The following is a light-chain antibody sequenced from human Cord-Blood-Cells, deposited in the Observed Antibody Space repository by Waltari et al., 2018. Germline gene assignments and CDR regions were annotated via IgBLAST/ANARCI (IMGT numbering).Light chain of an antibody. V-gene: IGLV2-11*01. J-gene: IGLJ1*01. CDR3: CSYAGSYTFDV. CDR2: DVS. Sequence: QSALTQPRSVSGSPGQSVTISCPGPRSDVGGYNYFSWYQQHPGKAPKLMIYDVSKRPSGVPDRFSGSKSGNTASLTISGLQAEDEADYYCCSYAGSYTFDVFGTGTKVTVL. CDR1: RSDVGGYNY.